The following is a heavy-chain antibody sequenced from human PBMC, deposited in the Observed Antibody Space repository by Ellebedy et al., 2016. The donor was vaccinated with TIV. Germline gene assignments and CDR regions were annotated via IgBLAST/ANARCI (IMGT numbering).Heavy chain of an antibody. CDR2: IYPSGGCT. CDR1: GYTFTSYY. J-gene: IGHJ4*02. D-gene: IGHD1-26*01. CDR3: ARDRGGVGATTGFDY. Sequence: AASVQVSCKASGYTFTSYYMHWVRQAPGPGQDWVGIIYPSGGCTSYAQKLPGRVTMTRKTSTSTVYMELSRLRSEDTAVYYWARDRGGVGATTGFDYWGQGTLVTVSS. V-gene: IGHV1-46*04.